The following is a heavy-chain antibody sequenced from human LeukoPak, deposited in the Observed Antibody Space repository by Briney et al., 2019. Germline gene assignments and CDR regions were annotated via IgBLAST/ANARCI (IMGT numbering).Heavy chain of an antibody. CDR2: VIPIYGTP. V-gene: IGHV1-69*05. J-gene: IGHJ6*02. Sequence: SVKVSCKASGGSFSTSGFSWVRQAPGQGLEWMGGVIPIYGTPSYAQKFQGRVTITTDESTSTAYMELSSLRSEDTAVYYCARDHWGIVEDGYDYFYYDMDVWGQGTTVTVSS. CDR3: ARDHWGIVEDGYDYFYYDMDV. D-gene: IGHD7-27*01. CDR1: GGSFSTSG.